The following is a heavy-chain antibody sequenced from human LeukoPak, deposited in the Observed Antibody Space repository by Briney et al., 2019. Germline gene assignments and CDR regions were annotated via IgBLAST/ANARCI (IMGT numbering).Heavy chain of an antibody. CDR1: GGTFSSYA. CDR3: ARAPYDILTGYYLYYFDY. V-gene: IGHV1-69*13. Sequence: SVKVSCEASGGTFSSYAISWVRQAPGQGLEWMGGIIPIFGTANYAQKFQGRVTITADESTSTAYMELSSLRSEDTAVYYCARAPYDILTGYYLYYFDYWGQGTLVTVSS. CDR2: IIPIFGTA. D-gene: IGHD3-9*01. J-gene: IGHJ4*02.